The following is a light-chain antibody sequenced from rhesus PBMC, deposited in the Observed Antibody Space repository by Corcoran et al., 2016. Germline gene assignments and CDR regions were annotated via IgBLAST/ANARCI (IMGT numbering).Light chain of an antibody. V-gene: IGKV1-22*01. CDR3: LQYNRSPLT. J-gene: IGKJ4*01. CDR1: QTINSW. Sequence: DIQMTQSPSSLSASVGDTVTITCRASQTINSWLDWYQQKPGKAHNLRIYKASSLQSGVPSRFSGSGSVTDLTLTISSLQPEDFATYYCLQYNRSPLTFGGGTNVELK. CDR2: KAS.